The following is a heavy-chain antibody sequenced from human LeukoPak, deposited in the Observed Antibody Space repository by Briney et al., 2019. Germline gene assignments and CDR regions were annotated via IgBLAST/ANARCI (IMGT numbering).Heavy chain of an antibody. V-gene: IGHV1-69*04. CDR1: GGTFSSYA. CDR3: AREELPATLIDY. J-gene: IGHJ4*02. D-gene: IGHD1-26*01. Sequence: ASVKVSCKASGGTFSSYAISWVRQAPGQGLEWMGRIVPILGIANYAQKFQGRVTITADKSTSTAYMELSSLRSEDTAVYYCAREELPATLIDYWGQGTLVTVSS. CDR2: IVPILGIA.